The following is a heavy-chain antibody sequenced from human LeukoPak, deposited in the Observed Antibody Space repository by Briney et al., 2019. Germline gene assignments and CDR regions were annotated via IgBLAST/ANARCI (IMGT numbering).Heavy chain of an antibody. CDR3: ARAYDSGWYVAEYFQH. J-gene: IGHJ1*01. D-gene: IGHD6-19*01. CDR1: GYSFTSYW. Sequence: GESLKISCQGSGYSFTSYWIAWVRQMPGKGLEWMGIIYPGDSDTKYSPSFQGQVTISADRSTAYLQWSSLRASDTAMYYCARAYDSGWYVAEYFQHWGQGTLVTVSS. V-gene: IGHV5-51*01. CDR2: IYPGDSDT.